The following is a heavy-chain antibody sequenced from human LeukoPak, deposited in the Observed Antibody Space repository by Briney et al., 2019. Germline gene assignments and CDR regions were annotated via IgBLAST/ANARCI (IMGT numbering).Heavy chain of an antibody. V-gene: IGHV3-23*01. D-gene: IGHD4-17*01. CDR3: ASRSGGDYPYFDY. CDR1: GFTFSSYA. J-gene: IGHJ4*02. CDR2: ISGSGGST. Sequence: GGSLRLSCAASGFTFSSYAMSWVRQAPGKGLEWVSAISGSGGSTYYADSVKGRFIISRDNSKNTLYLQMNSLRVEDTTLYYCASRSGGDYPYFDYWGQGTLVTVSS.